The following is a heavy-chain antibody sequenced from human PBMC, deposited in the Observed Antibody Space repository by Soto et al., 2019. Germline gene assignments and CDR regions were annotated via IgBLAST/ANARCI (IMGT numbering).Heavy chain of an antibody. Sequence: ASVKVSCKASGYTFTSYAMHWVRQAPGQRLEWMGWINAGNGNTKYSQKFQGRVTITRDTSASTAYMELSSLRSEDTAVYYCARERVWGFNIGTTRGESDYWGQGTLVTVSS. V-gene: IGHV1-3*01. CDR1: GYTFTSYA. D-gene: IGHD3-10*01. CDR3: ARERVWGFNIGTTRGESDY. CDR2: INAGNGNT. J-gene: IGHJ4*02.